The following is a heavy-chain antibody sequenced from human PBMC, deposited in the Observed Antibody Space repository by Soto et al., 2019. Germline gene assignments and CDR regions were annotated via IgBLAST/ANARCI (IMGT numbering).Heavy chain of an antibody. CDR3: AKPPDYCSSTSCPSYYFDY. D-gene: IGHD2-2*01. Sequence: LRLSCAASGFTFSSYAISWVRQAPRKGLAWVSAISGSGGSTYYAASVKGRFTISRDNSKNTLYLQMNSLTAEDTAVYYCAKPPDYCSSTSCPSYYFDYWGQGTLVTVSS. CDR2: ISGSGGST. CDR1: GFTFSSYA. J-gene: IGHJ4*02. V-gene: IGHV3-23*01.